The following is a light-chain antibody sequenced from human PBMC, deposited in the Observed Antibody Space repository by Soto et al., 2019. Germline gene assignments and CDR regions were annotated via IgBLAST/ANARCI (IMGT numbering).Light chain of an antibody. J-gene: IGLJ2*01. CDR3: SYYTTSRTLVV. Sequence: QSVLTQPASVSGSPGQSITISCTGTSSDVGGYNYVAWYQQHPGKAPKLMIYDVSNRPSGVSNRFSGSKSGNTASLTISGLQAEDEADYYCSYYTTSRTLVVFGGGTTVTVL. CDR2: DVS. CDR1: SSDVGGYNY. V-gene: IGLV2-14*03.